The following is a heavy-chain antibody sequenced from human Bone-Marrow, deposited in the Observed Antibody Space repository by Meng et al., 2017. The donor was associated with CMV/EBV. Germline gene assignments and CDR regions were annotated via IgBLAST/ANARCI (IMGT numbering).Heavy chain of an antibody. CDR1: GYTFTAHY. D-gene: IGHD3-3*01. CDR3: AREGRFSITDAFDI. CDR2: IHPHRGDT. Sequence: ASVKVSCKASGYTFTAHYFHWVRQAPGQGLEWMGWIHPHRGDTNYAQQFQGRVTLTRDTSINTGYMELTRLTSDDTAVYYCAREGRFSITDAFDIWGQGTMVTVSS. V-gene: IGHV1-2*02. J-gene: IGHJ3*02.